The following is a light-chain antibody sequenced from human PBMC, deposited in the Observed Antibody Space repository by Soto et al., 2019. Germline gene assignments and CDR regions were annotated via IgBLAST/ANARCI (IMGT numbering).Light chain of an antibody. V-gene: IGKV1-5*01. CDR2: DAS. CDR3: QQYENYWT. J-gene: IGKJ1*01. CDR1: QPISSW. Sequence: DIQMTQSPSSLSASVGDRVTITCRASQPISSWLAWYHQKPGKAPKLLIYDASNLESGVPSRFSGSGSGTEFTLTISSLQPADFGIYYCQQYENYWTFGQGTKVDI.